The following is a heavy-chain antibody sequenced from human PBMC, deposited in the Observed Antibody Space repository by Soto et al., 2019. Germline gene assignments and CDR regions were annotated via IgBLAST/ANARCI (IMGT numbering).Heavy chain of an antibody. J-gene: IGHJ6*02. D-gene: IGHD2-2*01. V-gene: IGHV1-46*01. CDR2: INPSGGST. CDR1: GYTFTSYY. CDR3: ARDGAPRVGFSCFWSTRCYGGNYYYGMDV. Sequence: ASVKVSCKASGYTFTSYYMHWVRQAPGQGLEWMGIINPSGGSTSYAQKFQGRVTMTRDTSTSTVYMELSSLRSEDTAVYYCARDGAPRVGFSCFWSTRCYGGNYYYGMDVWGQGTTVTVSS.